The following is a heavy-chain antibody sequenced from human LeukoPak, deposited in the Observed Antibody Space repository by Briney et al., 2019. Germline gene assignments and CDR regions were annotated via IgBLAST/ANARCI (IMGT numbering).Heavy chain of an antibody. CDR2: INPNSGGT. D-gene: IGHD3-22*01. J-gene: IGHJ4*02. CDR1: GYTFTGYY. CDR3: ARGRNYYDSSGYYFGFDY. V-gene: IGHV1-2*02. Sequence: ASVKVSCKASGYTFTGYYMHWVRQAPGQGLEWMGWINPNSGGTNYAQKLQGRVTMTTDTSTSTAYMELRSLRSDDTAVYYCARGRNYYDSSGYYFGFDYWGQGTLVTVSS.